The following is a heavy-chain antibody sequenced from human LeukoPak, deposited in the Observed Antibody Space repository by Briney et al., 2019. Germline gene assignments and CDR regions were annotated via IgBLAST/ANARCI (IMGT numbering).Heavy chain of an antibody. V-gene: IGHV3-23*01. D-gene: IGHD6-13*01. CDR3: AKDLPPIAAAGTVY. J-gene: IGHJ4*02. Sequence: GGSLRLSCAASGFPFSSYAMSWVRQAPGKGLDWVSAISGSGGSTYYADSVKGRFTISRDNSKNTLYLQMNSLRAEDTAVYYCAKDLPPIAAAGTVYWGQGTLVTVSS. CDR2: ISGSGGST. CDR1: GFPFSSYA.